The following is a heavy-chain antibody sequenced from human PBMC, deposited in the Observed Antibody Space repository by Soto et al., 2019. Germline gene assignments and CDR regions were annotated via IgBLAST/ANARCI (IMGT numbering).Heavy chain of an antibody. CDR3: ARGQRFSDWFAP. J-gene: IGHJ5*02. D-gene: IGHD3-3*01. CDR2: IYSSGNT. Sequence: SETLSLTCSVSGGTISGYYWTWIRQPAGKGLEWIGRIYSSGNTKYNPSLQSRVTMSLDTSNNQFSLRLTSVTAADTAVYYCARGQRFSDWFAPWGQGTLVT. CDR1: GGTISGYY. V-gene: IGHV4-4*07.